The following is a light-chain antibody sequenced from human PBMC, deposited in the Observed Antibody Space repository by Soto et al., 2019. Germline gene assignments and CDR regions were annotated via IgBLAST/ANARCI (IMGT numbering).Light chain of an antibody. CDR1: QSTSNY. CDR2: SAS. CDR3: QQSYSTLEA. V-gene: IGKV1-39*01. J-gene: IGKJ1*01. Sequence: DIQMAQSPSSLSASVGDRVTITCRSSQSTSNYLNWYQQKPGKAPKLLIYSASNLQSGVPSRFSGSGSGTDFTFTISSLQPEDFATYYCQQSYSTLEAFGQGTKVEIK.